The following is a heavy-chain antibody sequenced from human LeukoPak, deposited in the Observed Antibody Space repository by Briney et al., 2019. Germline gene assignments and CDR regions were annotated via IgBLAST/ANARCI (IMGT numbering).Heavy chain of an antibody. D-gene: IGHD5-12*01. CDR1: GFTFSSYS. Sequence: GGSLRLSCAASGFTFSSYSMNWVRQAPGKGLEWVSYISSSSSTIYYADSVKGRFTISRDNAKNSLYLQMNSLRAEDTAVYYCAIGSGYEAQYYYYYMDVWGKGTTVTISS. CDR3: AIGSGYEAQYYYYYMDV. V-gene: IGHV3-48*01. CDR2: ISSSSSTI. J-gene: IGHJ6*03.